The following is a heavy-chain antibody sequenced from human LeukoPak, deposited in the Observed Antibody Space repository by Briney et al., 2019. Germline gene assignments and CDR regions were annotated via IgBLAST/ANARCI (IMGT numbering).Heavy chain of an antibody. CDR3: ARGRKSWKIAIVGATFDY. Sequence: SETLSLTCAVYGGSFSGYYWSWIRQPPGKGLEWIGEINHSGSTNYNPSLKSRVTISVDTSKNQFSLKLTSVTAADTAVYYCARGRKSWKIAIVGATFDYWGQGTLVTVSS. D-gene: IGHD1-26*01. V-gene: IGHV4-34*01. CDR1: GGSFSGYY. CDR2: INHSGST. J-gene: IGHJ4*02.